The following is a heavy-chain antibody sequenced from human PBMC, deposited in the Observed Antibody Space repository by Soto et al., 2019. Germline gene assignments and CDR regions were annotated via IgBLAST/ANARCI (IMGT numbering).Heavy chain of an antibody. CDR3: ARHSKLGSGWFDAFDI. D-gene: IGHD6-19*01. Sequence: HVQLVESGGGLVKPGGSLRLSCAASGFNFSDSYMSWIRQAPGKGLECVSYISTSSTYTNYADSVRGRFTVSRDNAQNSLFLQMNSLRAEDTAVYYCARHSKLGSGWFDAFDIWGQGTMATVSS. V-gene: IGHV3-11*06. CDR1: GFNFSDSY. J-gene: IGHJ3*02. CDR2: ISTSSTYT.